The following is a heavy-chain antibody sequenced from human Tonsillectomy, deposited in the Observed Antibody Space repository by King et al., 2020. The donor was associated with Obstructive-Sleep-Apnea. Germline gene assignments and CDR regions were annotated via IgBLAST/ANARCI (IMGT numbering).Heavy chain of an antibody. Sequence: VQLVESGGGVVQPGKSLRLSCAASGFTFNRYAMQWVRQAPGKGLEWVAVISYDESIKKYAESVEGRFTISRDNSKNTLYLQMNSPRPGDAGRYSCARDDDQEGGSDRGYFDEWGQGTLVTVSS. CDR2: ISYDESIK. CDR1: GFTFNRYA. CDR3: ARDDDQEGGSDRGYFDE. J-gene: IGHJ4*02. V-gene: IGHV3-30*04. D-gene: IGHD6-25*01.